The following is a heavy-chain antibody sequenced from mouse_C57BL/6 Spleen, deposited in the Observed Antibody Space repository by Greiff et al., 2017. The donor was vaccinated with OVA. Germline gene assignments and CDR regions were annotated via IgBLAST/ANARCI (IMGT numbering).Heavy chain of an antibody. D-gene: IGHD2-1*01. CDR1: GYTFTDYY. J-gene: IGHJ3*01. CDR3: ARRTPIYSWFAY. V-gene: IGHV1-26*01. CDR2: INPNNGGT. Sequence: VQLQQSGPELVKPGASVKISCKASGYTFTDYYMNWVKQSHGKSLEWIGDINPNNGGTSYNQKFKGKATLTVDKSSSTAYMELRSLPSVDSAVYYCARRTPIYSWFAYWGQGTLVTVSA.